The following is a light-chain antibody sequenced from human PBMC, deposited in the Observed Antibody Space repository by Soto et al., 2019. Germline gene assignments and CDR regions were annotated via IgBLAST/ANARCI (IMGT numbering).Light chain of an antibody. J-gene: IGLJ1*01. V-gene: IGLV2-8*01. CDR2: EVN. CDR1: GSDVGAYNY. Sequence: QSALTQPPSASGSPGQSVTISCTGTGSDVGAYNYVSWYRQYPGKAPKLVIFEVNKRPSGVPDRISGTKSGITASLTVSGLQAEDEADDYCCSYAGSNHYVFGTGTKLTVL. CDR3: CSYAGSNHYV.